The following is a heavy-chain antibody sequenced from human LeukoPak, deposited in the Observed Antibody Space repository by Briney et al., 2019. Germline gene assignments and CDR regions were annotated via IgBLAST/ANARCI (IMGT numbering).Heavy chain of an antibody. CDR1: GGSISSYY. CDR3: ARGGGPAGDYYDGSGYYQLDY. Sequence: SETLSLTCTVSGGSISSYYWSWIRQPPGKGLEWIGYIYYSGSTNYNPSLKSRVTISVDTSKNQFSLKLSSVTAADTAVYYCARGGGPAGDYYDGSGYYQLDYWGQGTLVTVSS. V-gene: IGHV4-59*08. J-gene: IGHJ4*02. D-gene: IGHD3-22*01. CDR2: IYYSGST.